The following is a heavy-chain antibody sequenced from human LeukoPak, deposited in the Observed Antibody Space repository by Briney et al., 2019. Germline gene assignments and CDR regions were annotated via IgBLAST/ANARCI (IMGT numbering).Heavy chain of an antibody. CDR1: GYTFTSYG. CDR3: TRRKLERRAGSWFDP. V-gene: IGHV1-8*03. D-gene: IGHD3-3*01. J-gene: IGHJ5*02. Sequence: ASVKVSCKASGYTFTSYGISWVRQAPGQGLEWMGWMDPNSGNTGYAQKFQGRVTITRNTSISTAYMQLNSLRSDDTAVYYCTRRKLERRAGSWFDPWGQGTLVTVSS. CDR2: MDPNSGNT.